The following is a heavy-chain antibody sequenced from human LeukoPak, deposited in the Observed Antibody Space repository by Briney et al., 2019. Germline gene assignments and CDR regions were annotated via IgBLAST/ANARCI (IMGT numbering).Heavy chain of an antibody. CDR2: IRSSTTYV. CDR3: ARDSLTMIVGRQKRGLDY. J-gene: IGHJ4*02. V-gene: IGHV3-21*01. CDR1: GFTFSNYN. D-gene: IGHD3-22*01. Sequence: PGGSLRLSCAASGFTFSNYNMNWVRQAPGKGLEWVSSIRSSTTYVYYADSVKGRFTISRDNAKNSLYLQMNSLRAEETAVYYCARDSLTMIVGRQKRGLDYWGQGTLVTVSS.